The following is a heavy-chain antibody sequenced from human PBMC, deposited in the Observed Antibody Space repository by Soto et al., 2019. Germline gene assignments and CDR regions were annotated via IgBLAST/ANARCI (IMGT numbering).Heavy chain of an antibody. D-gene: IGHD3-22*01. J-gene: IGHJ6*02. CDR3: ARTYSSRYFYNQYSMDV. CDR2: TNPTGGGT. Sequence: QVQLVQSGAEVKRPGASVKVSCKASGYTFTDYYIHWVRRAPGQGLEWMGWTNPTGGGTNYAQSFRGRVTMTRDTSISTAYMDLSRLTSDDTAVFYCARTYSSRYFYNQYSMDVWGQGTTVTVSS. CDR1: GYTFTDYY. V-gene: IGHV1-2*02.